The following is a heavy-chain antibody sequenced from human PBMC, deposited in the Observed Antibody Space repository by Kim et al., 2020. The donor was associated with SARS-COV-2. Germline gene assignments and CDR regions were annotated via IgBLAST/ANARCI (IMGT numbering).Heavy chain of an antibody. CDR1: GFTFSSYA. Sequence: LSLTCAASGFTFSSYAMSWVRQAPGKGLEWVSAISGSGGSTYYADSVKGRFTISRDNSKNTLYLQMNSLRAEDTAVYYFAKDQSVFPLPKWYFDLWGRGTLVTVSS. V-gene: IGHV3-23*01. D-gene: IGHD2-15*01. CDR3: AKDQSVFPLPKWYFDL. CDR2: ISGSGGST. J-gene: IGHJ2*01.